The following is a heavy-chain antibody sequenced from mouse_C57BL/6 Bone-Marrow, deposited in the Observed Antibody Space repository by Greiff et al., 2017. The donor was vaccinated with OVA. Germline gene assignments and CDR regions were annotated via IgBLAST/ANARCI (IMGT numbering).Heavy chain of an antibody. CDR3: TRSSGPDY. CDR1: GYTFTDYE. V-gene: IGHV1-15*01. Sequence: QVTLKECGAELVRPGASVTLSCKASGYTFTDYEMHWVKQTPVHGLEWIGAIDPETGGTAYNQKFKGKAILTADKSSSTAYMELRSLTSEDSAVYYCTRSSGPDYWGQGTTLTVSS. J-gene: IGHJ2*01. CDR2: IDPETGGT.